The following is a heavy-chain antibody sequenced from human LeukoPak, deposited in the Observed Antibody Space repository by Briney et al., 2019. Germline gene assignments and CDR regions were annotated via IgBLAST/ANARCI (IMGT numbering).Heavy chain of an antibody. V-gene: IGHV3-23*01. CDR1: GFTFSTYG. CDR2: ISGSGDST. J-gene: IGHJ4*02. Sequence: GGSLRLSCAASGFTFSTYGMTWVRQAPGKGLEWVSAISGSGDSTYYADSVKGRFTISRDNSRNTLYLQMNSLRAGDTAVYYCAKSFRSTSLDYWGQGTLVTVSS. D-gene: IGHD2-2*01. CDR3: AKSFRSTSLDY.